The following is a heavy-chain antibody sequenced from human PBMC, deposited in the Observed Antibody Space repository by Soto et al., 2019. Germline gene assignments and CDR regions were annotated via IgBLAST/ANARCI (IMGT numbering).Heavy chain of an antibody. J-gene: IGHJ4*02. CDR3: AAYYDSSGYYSDY. V-gene: IGHV4-59*01. Sequence: PSETLSLTCTVSGGSISSYYWSWIRQPPGKGLEWIGYIYYSGSTNYNPSLKSRVTISVDTSKNQFSLKLSSVTAADTAVYYCAAYYDSSGYYSDYWGQGTLVTAPQ. CDR2: IYYSGST. D-gene: IGHD3-22*01. CDR1: GGSISSYY.